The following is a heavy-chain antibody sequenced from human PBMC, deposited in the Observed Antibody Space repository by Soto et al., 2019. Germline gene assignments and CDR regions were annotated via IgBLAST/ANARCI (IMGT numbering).Heavy chain of an antibody. CDR2: IGSKTDGGTT. CDR3: TTDLAVDDVLTGYYYDY. J-gene: IGHJ4*02. V-gene: IGHV3-15*04. Sequence: SLRLSCAASEFTFSNAWMSWVRQAPGKGLEWVGRIGSKTDGGTTDYAAPVKGRFTISRDDSKNTVYLQMDSLKTEDTAVYYCTTDLAVDDVLTGYYYDYWGQGTQVTVS. D-gene: IGHD3-9*01. CDR1: EFTFSNAW.